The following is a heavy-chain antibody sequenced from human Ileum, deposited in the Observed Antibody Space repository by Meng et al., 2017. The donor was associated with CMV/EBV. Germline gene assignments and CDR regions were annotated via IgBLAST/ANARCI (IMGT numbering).Heavy chain of an antibody. CDR2: IHPTGTT. J-gene: IGHJ5*02. CDR1: GGSLTSYY. CDR3: ARAAARGVPVDL. V-gene: IGHV4-4*07. Sequence: LPASVPTPLHPSAPLSLTCTLTGGSLTSYYCTWIRQPAGKGLEWIGRIHPTGTTDDNPSLRSRVSMSLDKSKNQFSLKLTSVTAADTAVYYCARAAARGVPVDLWGQGTLVTVSS. D-gene: IGHD3-10*01.